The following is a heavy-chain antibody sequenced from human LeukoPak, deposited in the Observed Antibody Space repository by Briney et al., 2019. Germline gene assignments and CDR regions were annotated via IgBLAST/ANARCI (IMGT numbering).Heavy chain of an antibody. D-gene: IGHD3-3*01. CDR3: AREEVFGVQVPGFYAFDN. J-gene: IGHJ4*02. CDR1: GFTFSNAW. Sequence: GSLRLSCAASGFTFSNAWMSWVRQAPGKGVEWVGRFYTSGDAYYKPSLRSRVTMSVDKSKNQISLEVQSVTAADTAVYFCAREEVFGVQVPGFYAFDNWGQGILVTVSS. V-gene: IGHV4-59*10. CDR2: FYTSGDA.